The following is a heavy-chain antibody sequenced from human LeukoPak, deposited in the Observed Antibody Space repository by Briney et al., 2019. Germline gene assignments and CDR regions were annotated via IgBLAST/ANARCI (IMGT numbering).Heavy chain of an antibody. D-gene: IGHD4-11*01. CDR3: ARDPTVTSPWFDP. Sequence: GGSLRLSCAASGFTFSDYYMSWIRQAPGKGLEWVSYISSSGSTIYYADSVKGRFTISRDSAKNSLYLQMNSLRAEDTAVYYCARDPTVTSPWFDPWGQGTLVTVSS. CDR2: ISSSGSTI. J-gene: IGHJ5*02. CDR1: GFTFSDYY. V-gene: IGHV3-11*01.